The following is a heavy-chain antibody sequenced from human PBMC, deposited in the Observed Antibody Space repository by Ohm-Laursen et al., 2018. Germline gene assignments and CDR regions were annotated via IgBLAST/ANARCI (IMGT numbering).Heavy chain of an antibody. J-gene: IGHJ3*01. CDR2: IYYSGST. Sequence: SDTLSLTCSVSGGSISSSSYCWGWIRQPPGKGLEWIGNIYYSGSTYYNPSLRSRVSISIHTSQNKFSLKLISVTATDTAVYYCARAFWNGYNDAFDVWGQGTMVTVSS. D-gene: IGHD3-3*01. CDR3: ARAFWNGYNDAFDV. V-gene: IGHV4-39*01. CDR1: GGSISSSSYC.